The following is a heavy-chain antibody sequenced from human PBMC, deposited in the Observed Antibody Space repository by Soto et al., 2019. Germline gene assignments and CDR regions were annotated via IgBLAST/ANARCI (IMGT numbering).Heavy chain of an antibody. V-gene: IGHV3-30*18. J-gene: IGHJ6*02. CDR2: ISYDGSNK. D-gene: IGHD6-19*01. CDR1: GFTFSSYG. CDR3: AKDRSWDSSGWTYYYGMDV. Sequence: QVQLVESGGGVVQPGRSLRLSCAASGFTFSSYGMHWVRQAPGKGLEWVAVISYDGSNKYYADSVKDRFTISRDNSNNTLYLQMNSLRAEDTAVYYCAKDRSWDSSGWTYYYGMDVWGQGTTVTVSS.